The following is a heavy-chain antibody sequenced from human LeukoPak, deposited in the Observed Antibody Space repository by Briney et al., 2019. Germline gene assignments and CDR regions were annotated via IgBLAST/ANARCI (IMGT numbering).Heavy chain of an antibody. CDR3: ASCPGEATVFGYYYYYMDV. CDR2: ISSSGSTI. Sequence: QPGGSLRLSCAASGFTFSSYEMNWVRQAPGKGLEWVSYISSSGSTIYYADSVKGRFTISRDNAKNSLYLQMNSLRAEDTAVYYCASCPGEATVFGYYYYYMDVWGKGTTVTVSS. D-gene: IGHD4-17*01. J-gene: IGHJ6*03. CDR1: GFTFSSYE. V-gene: IGHV3-48*03.